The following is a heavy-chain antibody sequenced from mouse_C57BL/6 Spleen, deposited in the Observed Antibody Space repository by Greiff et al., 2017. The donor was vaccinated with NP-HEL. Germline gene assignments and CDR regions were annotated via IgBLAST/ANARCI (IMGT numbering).Heavy chain of an antibody. CDR1: GYSLTRYG. V-gene: IGHV2-9*02. CDR3: ARSKYLARY. CDR2: IWAGGST. D-gene: IGHD5-1*01. J-gene: IGHJ2*01. Sequence: QVHVKQSGPGLVAPSQSLSITCTVYGYSLTRYGVHWVRQPPGKGLEWLGLIWAGGSTNDNWALMSRLSISIDTSKSLVFLIMNSLQTDDTALYYCARSKYLARYWGQGTTPTVSS.